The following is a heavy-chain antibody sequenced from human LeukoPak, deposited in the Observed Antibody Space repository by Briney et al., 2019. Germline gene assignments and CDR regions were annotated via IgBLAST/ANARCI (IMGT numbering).Heavy chain of an antibody. D-gene: IGHD1-1*01. V-gene: IGHV4-59*10. J-gene: IGHJ3*02. CDR3: ARVQLERRRGYAFDI. Sequence: SETLSLTCAVYGGSFSGYYWSWIRQPAGKGLEWIGRIYTSGSTNYNPSLKSRVTISVDTSKNQFSLKLSSVTAADTAVYYCARVQLERRRGYAFDIWGQGTMVTVSS. CDR2: IYTSGST. CDR1: GGSFSGYY.